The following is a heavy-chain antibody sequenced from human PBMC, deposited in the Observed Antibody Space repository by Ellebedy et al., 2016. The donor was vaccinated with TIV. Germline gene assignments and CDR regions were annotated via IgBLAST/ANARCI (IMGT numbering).Heavy chain of an antibody. D-gene: IGHD3-10*01. CDR2: ISGGGGST. J-gene: IGHJ3*02. V-gene: IGHV3-23*01. CDR1: EFTFSNYA. Sequence: GGSLRLXXAASEFTFSNYAMTWVRQAPGKGLQWVSSISGGGGSTYYADSVKGRFTISRDNSKNTLFLQMNSLRAEDTAVYYCAKLMVVDSDAFDIWGQGTMVTVSS. CDR3: AKLMVVDSDAFDI.